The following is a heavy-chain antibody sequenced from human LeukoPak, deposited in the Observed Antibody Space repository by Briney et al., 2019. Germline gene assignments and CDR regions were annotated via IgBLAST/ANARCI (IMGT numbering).Heavy chain of an antibody. Sequence: GGSLRLSCAASGFTFSSYWMSWVRQAPGKGLEWVANIKQDGSEKYYVDSVKGRFTISRDNAKNSLYLQMNSLRAEDKAVYYCAKLNPDYYDGGVMDNWFDPWGQGTLVTVSA. CDR1: GFTFSSYW. CDR2: IKQDGSEK. J-gene: IGHJ5*02. CDR3: AKLNPDYYDGGVMDNWFDP. V-gene: IGHV3-7*01. D-gene: IGHD3-22*01.